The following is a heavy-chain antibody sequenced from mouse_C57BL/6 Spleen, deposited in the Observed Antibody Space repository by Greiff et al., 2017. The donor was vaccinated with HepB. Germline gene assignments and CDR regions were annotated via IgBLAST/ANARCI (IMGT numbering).Heavy chain of an antibody. D-gene: IGHD3-2*02. Sequence: EVQLQQSGAELVRPGASVKLSCTASGFNIKDDYMHWVKQRPEQGLEWIGWIDPENGDTEYASKFQGKATIPADTSSNTAYLQLSSLTSEDTAVYYCTEGAQATYAMDYWGQGTSVTVSS. V-gene: IGHV14-4*01. CDR3: TEGAQATYAMDY. CDR1: GFNIKDDY. CDR2: IDPENGDT. J-gene: IGHJ4*01.